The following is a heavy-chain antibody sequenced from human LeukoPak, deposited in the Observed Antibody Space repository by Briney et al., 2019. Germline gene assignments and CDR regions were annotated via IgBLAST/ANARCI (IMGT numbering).Heavy chain of an antibody. CDR2: ISGSGANT. CDR1: GFTFSNYA. V-gene: IGHV3-23*01. CDR3: AKDLNYGDLLDY. Sequence: GGSLRLSCAASGFTFSNYAMNWVRQAPGKGLEWVSAISGSGANTYYADSVKGRFTISRDNSKNTLYLQMNTLRAEDTALYYCAKDLNYGDLLDYWGQGTLVTVSS. J-gene: IGHJ4*02. D-gene: IGHD4-17*01.